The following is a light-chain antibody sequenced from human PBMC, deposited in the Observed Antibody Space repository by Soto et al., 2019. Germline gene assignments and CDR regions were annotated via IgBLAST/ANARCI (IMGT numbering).Light chain of an antibody. J-gene: IGKJ1*01. CDR1: QSVLYSPNNKNS. V-gene: IGKV4-1*01. Sequence: DIVMTQSPDSLALSLGERATINCKSSQSVLYSPNNKNSLAWYQQKPGQPPKLLLYWASMRESGVPDRFSGSASGTDFTLTISSLQAEDVAVYYCHQYASSPWTFGPGTQVEIK. CDR3: HQYASSPWT. CDR2: WAS.